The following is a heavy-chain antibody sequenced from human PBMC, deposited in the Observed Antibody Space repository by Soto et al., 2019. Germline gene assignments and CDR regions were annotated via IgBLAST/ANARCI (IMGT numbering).Heavy chain of an antibody. V-gene: IGHV4-30-2*01. CDR1: GCSISSGGYS. Sequence: PSETLSLTCAVSGCSISSGGYSWSWIRQPPGKGLEWIGYIYHSGSTYYNPSLKSRVTISVDRSKNQFSLKLSSVTAADTAVYYCARGSGYYLYYFDYWGQGTLVTVSS. CDR2: IYHSGST. D-gene: IGHD3-22*01. CDR3: ARGSGYYLYYFDY. J-gene: IGHJ4*02.